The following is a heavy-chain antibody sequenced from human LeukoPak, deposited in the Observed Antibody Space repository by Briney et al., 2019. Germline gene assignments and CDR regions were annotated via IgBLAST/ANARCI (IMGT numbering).Heavy chain of an antibody. J-gene: IGHJ4*02. CDR1: GYVFSNYW. D-gene: IGHD2-15*01. CDR3: ARRDSGGSCLDY. CDR2: IYPADSDT. Sequence: GESLKISCKASGYVFSNYWIGWVRQMPGEGLEWMGIIYPADSDTRYRPSFQGQVTISADTSISTAYLQWSSLRASDTAMYYCARRDSGGSCLDYWGQGTLVTVSS. V-gene: IGHV5-51*01.